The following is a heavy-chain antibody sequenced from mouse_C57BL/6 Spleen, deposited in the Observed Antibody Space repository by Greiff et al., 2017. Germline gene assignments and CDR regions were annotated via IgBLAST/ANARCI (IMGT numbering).Heavy chain of an antibody. V-gene: IGHV1-61*01. CDR2: IYPSDSET. CDR1: GYTFTSYW. D-gene: IGHD1-1*01. J-gene: IGHJ2*01. Sequence: QVQLQQPGAELVRPGSSVKLSCKASGYTFTSYWMDWVKQRPGQGLEWIGNIYPSDSETHYNQKFKDKATLTVDKSSSTAYMQLSSLTSEDSAVYYCARGGGTTVVASRVYFDYWGQGTTLTVSS. CDR3: ARGGGTTVVASRVYFDY.